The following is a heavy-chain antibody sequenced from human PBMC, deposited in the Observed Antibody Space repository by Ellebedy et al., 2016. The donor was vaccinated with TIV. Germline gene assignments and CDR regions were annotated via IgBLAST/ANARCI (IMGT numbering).Heavy chain of an antibody. CDR1: GGSISSSNW. V-gene: IGHV4/OR15-8*01. CDR3: TRVKLGDRADYRLDY. D-gene: IGHD4/OR15-4a*01. Sequence: SETLSLTXVVSGGSISSSNWWSWVRQPPGKGLEWIGEFYHSGSVNYNPSLKSRLIISIDKSKNLLSLELNSVTAADTAVYYCTRVKLGDRADYRLDYWGQGTQVTVSS. J-gene: IGHJ4*02. CDR2: FYHSGSV.